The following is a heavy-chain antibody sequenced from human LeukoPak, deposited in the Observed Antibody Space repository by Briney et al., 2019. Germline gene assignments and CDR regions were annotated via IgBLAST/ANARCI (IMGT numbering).Heavy chain of an antibody. CDR1: GDSISTDIYY. Sequence: SETLSLTCTASGDSISTDIYYWSWIRQPAGKGLEWIGRTYSSGSTNYNPSLKSRVTISVDTSKNQFSLKLFSVTAADTAVYYCARGIGGYDYADYWGQGTLVTVSS. J-gene: IGHJ4*02. CDR3: ARGIGGYDYADY. CDR2: TYSSGST. D-gene: IGHD5-12*01. V-gene: IGHV4-61*02.